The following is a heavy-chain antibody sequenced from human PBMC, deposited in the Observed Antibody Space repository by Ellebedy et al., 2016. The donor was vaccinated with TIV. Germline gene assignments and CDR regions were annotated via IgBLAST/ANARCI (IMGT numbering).Heavy chain of an antibody. D-gene: IGHD3-16*01. CDR1: GFTFNNYW. V-gene: IGHV3-74*01. CDR2: LNSDGTIT. CDR3: TKDVSPGGADV. Sequence: GESLKISXAASGFTFNNYWMHWVRQVPGKGLVWVSRLNSDGTITNYADSVRGRFTISRDNAKSTLYLQMNSLRVEDTALYYCTKDVSPGGADVWGQGTTVTVSS. J-gene: IGHJ6*02.